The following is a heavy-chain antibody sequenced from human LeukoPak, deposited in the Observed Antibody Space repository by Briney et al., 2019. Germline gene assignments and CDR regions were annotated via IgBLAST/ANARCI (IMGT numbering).Heavy chain of an antibody. J-gene: IGHJ4*02. CDR3: ARGEWELEGFDY. CDR1: GFTFSTYS. CDR2: ISSSSRNI. V-gene: IGHV3-48*02. Sequence: HPGGSLRLSCAASGFTFSTYSMNWVRRAPGKGLEWVAYISSSSRNIYHADSVKGRFTISRDNVKNSLYLQMNSLRDEDAAVYYCARGEWELEGFDYWGQGTLVTVSS. D-gene: IGHD1-26*01.